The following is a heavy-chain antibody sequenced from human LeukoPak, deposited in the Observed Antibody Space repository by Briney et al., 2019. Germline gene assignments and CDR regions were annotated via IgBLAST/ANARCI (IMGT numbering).Heavy chain of an antibody. V-gene: IGHV3-30*02. J-gene: IGHJ4*02. CDR1: GFTFSSYG. CDR3: AKDPRLGELSLLVDY. D-gene: IGHD3-16*02. Sequence: GGSLRLSCAASGFTFSSYGMHWVRQAPGKGLEWVAFIRYDGSNKYYADSVKGRFTISRDNSKNTLYLQMNSLRAEDMAVYYCAKDPRLGELSLLVDYWGQGTLVTVSS. CDR2: IRYDGSNK.